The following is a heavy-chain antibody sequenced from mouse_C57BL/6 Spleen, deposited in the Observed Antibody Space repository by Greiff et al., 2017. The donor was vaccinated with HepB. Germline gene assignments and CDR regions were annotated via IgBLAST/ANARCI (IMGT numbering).Heavy chain of an antibody. Sequence: QVQLQQPGAELVKPGASVKLSCKASGYTFTSYWMQWVKQRPGQGLEWIGEIDPSDSYTNYNQKFKGKATLTVDTSSSTAYMQLSSLTSEDSAVYYCARSDHSRYFDYWGQGTTRTVSS. V-gene: IGHV1-50*01. J-gene: IGHJ2*01. D-gene: IGHD3-3*01. CDR1: GYTFTSYW. CDR2: IDPSDSYT. CDR3: ARSDHSRYFDY.